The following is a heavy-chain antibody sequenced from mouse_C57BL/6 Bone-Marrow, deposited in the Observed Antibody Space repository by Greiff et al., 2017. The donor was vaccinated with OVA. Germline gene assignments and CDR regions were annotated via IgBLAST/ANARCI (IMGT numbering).Heavy chain of an antibody. V-gene: IGHV5-6*01. D-gene: IGHD1-1*01. CDR1: GFTFSSYG. J-gene: IGHJ1*03. CDR3: ATSPLSSYSYFDV. CDR2: ISSGGSYT. Sequence: EVQGVESGGDLVKPGGSLKLSCAASGFTFSSYGMSWVRQTSDKRLEWVATISSGGSYTYYPDSVKGRFTIYSDNAKNTLYLQMSSLKSQYTALYYCATSPLSSYSYFDVWGTGTTLTVSS.